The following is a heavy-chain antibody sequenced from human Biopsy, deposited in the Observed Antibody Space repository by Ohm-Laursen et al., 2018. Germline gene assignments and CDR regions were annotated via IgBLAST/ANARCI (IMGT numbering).Heavy chain of an antibody. Sequence: GTLSLTCTVSGGSISDSTYHWGWIRQSPGKGLEWIGNIYYSGNTDYSPSLKSRVTISVDTSNNQFSLKLRSVTAADTAVYYCARDYGSGSLFDPWGQGTLVTVSS. CDR3: ARDYGSGSLFDP. CDR2: IYYSGNT. CDR1: GGSISDSTYH. J-gene: IGHJ5*02. D-gene: IGHD2-15*01. V-gene: IGHV4-39*02.